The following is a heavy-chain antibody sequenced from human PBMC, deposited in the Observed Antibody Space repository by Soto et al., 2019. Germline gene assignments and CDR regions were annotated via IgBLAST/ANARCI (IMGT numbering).Heavy chain of an antibody. J-gene: IGHJ4*02. D-gene: IGHD6-19*01. V-gene: IGHV4-61*01. CDR2: IYNNETF. CDR1: GASVSSGSFY. Sequence: SETLSLTCSVSGASVSSGSFYWSWIRQPPGKGLEWIGFIYNNETFNYNPSLKSRVTLSVDTSKHQFSLKLSSVTAADTAVYYCARVPLRYSSSHNFDSWGQGTLVTVSS. CDR3: ARVPLRYSSSHNFDS.